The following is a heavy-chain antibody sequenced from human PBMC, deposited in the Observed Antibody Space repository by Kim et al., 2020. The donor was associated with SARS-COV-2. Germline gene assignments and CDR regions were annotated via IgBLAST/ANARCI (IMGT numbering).Heavy chain of an antibody. Sequence: SETLSLTCAVYGGSFSGYYWSWIRQPPGKGLEWIGEINHSGSTNYNPSLKSRVTISVDTSKNQFSLKLSSVTAADTAVYYCARIKSYGGYGSDYWGQRTLVTVSS. CDR2: INHSGST. CDR3: ARIKSYGGYGSDY. V-gene: IGHV4-34*01. CDR1: GGSFSGYY. J-gene: IGHJ4*02. D-gene: IGHD5-12*01.